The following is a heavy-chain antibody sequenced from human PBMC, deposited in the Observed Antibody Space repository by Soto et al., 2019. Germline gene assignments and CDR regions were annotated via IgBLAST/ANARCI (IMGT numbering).Heavy chain of an antibody. J-gene: IGHJ5*02. CDR2: IIPIFGTA. V-gene: IGHV1-69*01. Sequence: QVQLVQSGAEVKKPGSSVKVSCKASGGTFSSYAISWVRQAPGQGLEWMGGIIPIFGTANYAQKFQGRVTITADESTRTDYMELSSLRSEDTAVYYCARLYYDFWSGYSQYNWFDPWGQGTLVTVSS. D-gene: IGHD3-3*01. CDR1: GGTFSSYA. CDR3: ARLYYDFWSGYSQYNWFDP.